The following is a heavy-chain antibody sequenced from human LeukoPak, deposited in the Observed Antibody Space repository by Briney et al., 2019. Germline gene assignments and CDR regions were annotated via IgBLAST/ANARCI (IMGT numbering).Heavy chain of an antibody. CDR2: IQPDGSQG. J-gene: IGHJ4*02. CDR1: GFTFGSYW. V-gene: IGHV3-7*01. Sequence: GGSLRLSCVASGFTFGSYWVTWVRQAPGKGLEWVANIQPDGSQGLYVDSVKGRFIISRDNPKKSLYLQMNSLRAEDTAVYYCTRDPLYGALDSWGQGTLVTVSS. D-gene: IGHD4-17*01. CDR3: TRDPLYGALDS.